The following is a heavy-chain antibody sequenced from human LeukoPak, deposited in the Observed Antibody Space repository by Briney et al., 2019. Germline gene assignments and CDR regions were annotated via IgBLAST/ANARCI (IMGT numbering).Heavy chain of an antibody. CDR2: ISWNSFTI. CDR3: AKDRLRSYYDSSGASDY. D-gene: IGHD3-22*01. J-gene: IGHJ4*02. V-gene: IGHV3-9*01. CDR1: RFTFDDYA. Sequence: GGSLRLSCAASRFTFDDYAMHWVRQAPGKGLEWVSSISWNSFTIGYADSVKGRFTISRDNSKNTLYLQMNSLRAEDTAVYYCAKDRLRSYYDSSGASDYWGQGTLVTVSS.